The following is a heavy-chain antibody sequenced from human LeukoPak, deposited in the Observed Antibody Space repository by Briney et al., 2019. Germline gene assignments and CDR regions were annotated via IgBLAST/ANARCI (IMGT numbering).Heavy chain of an antibody. J-gene: IGHJ4*02. CDR3: AKTTTGYSSGRFPGWPVDY. Sequence: PGGSLRLSCAASGFTFSGFAMSWVRRTPGKGLEWVSGISGSGDNTLYAASVKGRFTISRDNSKNTVYLQMNSLRAEDTAVYYCAKTTTGYSSGRFPGWPVDYWGQGTLVTVSS. V-gene: IGHV3-23*01. CDR2: ISGSGDNT. CDR1: GFTFSGFA. D-gene: IGHD6-19*01.